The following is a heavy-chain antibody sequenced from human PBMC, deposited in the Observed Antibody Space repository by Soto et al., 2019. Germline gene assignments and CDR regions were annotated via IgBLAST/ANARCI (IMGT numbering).Heavy chain of an antibody. CDR1: GFTFSSYG. CDR3: ARDSCGGDCPYYYYYGMDV. J-gene: IGHJ6*02. CDR2: SSATGAGR. D-gene: IGHD2-21*02. Sequence: QPGGSLRLSCAASGFTFSSYGMTWVRQAPGKGLEWVSFSSATGAGRYYADSVKGRFTISRDNSKNTLYLQMNSLRAEDTAVYYCARDSCGGDCPYYYYYGMDVWGQGTTVTVSS. V-gene: IGHV3-23*01.